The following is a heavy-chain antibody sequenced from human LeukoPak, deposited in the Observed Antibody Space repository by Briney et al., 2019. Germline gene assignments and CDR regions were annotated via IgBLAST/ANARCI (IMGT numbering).Heavy chain of an antibody. J-gene: IGHJ4*02. D-gene: IGHD5-24*01. V-gene: IGHV3-74*01. CDR2: INSDGSST. CDR1: GFTFSSYW. CDR3: AKDSRGGDPMATIYYFDY. Sequence: QPGGSLRLSCAASGFTFSSYWMHWVRQAPGKGLVWDSRINSDGSSTSYADSVKGRFTISRDNAKNTLYLQMNSLRTEDTALYYCAKDSRGGDPMATIYYFDYWGQGTLVTVSS.